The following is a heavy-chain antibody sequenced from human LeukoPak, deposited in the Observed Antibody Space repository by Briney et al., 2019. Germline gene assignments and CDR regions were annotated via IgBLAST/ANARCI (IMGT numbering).Heavy chain of an antibody. CDR1: GVSISSGSNY. D-gene: IGHD3-10*01. V-gene: IGHV4-39*07. CDR3: ARSDGYGLVGI. CDR2: IYSSGST. J-gene: IGHJ3*02. Sequence: KPSETLSLTCRVSGVSISSGSNYWGWIRQPPGKTLEWIGSIYSSGSTYYNSSLKRRVIILIDTAKNHFSLNLSSVTAADTAVYYCARSDGYGLVGIWGQGTMVTVSS.